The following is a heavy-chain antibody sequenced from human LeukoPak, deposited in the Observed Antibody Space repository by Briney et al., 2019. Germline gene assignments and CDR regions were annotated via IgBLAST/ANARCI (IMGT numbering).Heavy chain of an antibody. Sequence: GGSLRLSCAASGFTFSNFGMHWVRQAPGKGLEWVASIRYDGSHKYYADSVKGRFTISRDNSKNTLYIQMNSLRPEDTAVYFCARPSFSSGSYFDHWGQGTLVTVSS. CDR1: GFTFSNFG. V-gene: IGHV3-30*02. CDR2: IRYDGSHK. CDR3: ARPSFSSGSYFDH. D-gene: IGHD6-19*01. J-gene: IGHJ4*02.